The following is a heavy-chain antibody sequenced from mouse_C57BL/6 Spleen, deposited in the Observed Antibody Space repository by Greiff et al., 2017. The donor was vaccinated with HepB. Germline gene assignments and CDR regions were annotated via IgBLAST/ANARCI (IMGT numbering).Heavy chain of an antibody. CDR3: ATYDYDEYFDV. Sequence: VKLVESGPGLVQPSQSLSITCTVSGFSLTSYGVHWVRQSPGKGLEWLGVIWSGGSTDYNAAFISRLSISKDNSKSQVFFKMNSLQADDTAIYYCATYDYDEYFDVWGTGTTVTVSS. D-gene: IGHD2-4*01. CDR1: GFSLTSYG. J-gene: IGHJ1*03. V-gene: IGHV2-2*01. CDR2: IWSGGST.